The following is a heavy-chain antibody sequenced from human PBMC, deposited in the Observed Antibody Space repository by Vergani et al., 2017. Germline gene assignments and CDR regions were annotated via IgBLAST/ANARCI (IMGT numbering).Heavy chain of an antibody. CDR1: GFTFIMHA. CDR3: VRDQVTMLRGSDALDI. Sequence: EVQLLESGGDLVQPGGSLRLSCAASGFTFIMHAMSWVRQAPGKGLEWVGGIRSKAYGQATIYAASVKGRFTISRDDSKSIAYLQMNNLQTEDTAMYYCVRDQVTMLRGSDALDIWGQGTMVTVSS. CDR2: IRSKAYGQAT. D-gene: IGHD3-10*01. V-gene: IGHV3-49*04. J-gene: IGHJ3*02.